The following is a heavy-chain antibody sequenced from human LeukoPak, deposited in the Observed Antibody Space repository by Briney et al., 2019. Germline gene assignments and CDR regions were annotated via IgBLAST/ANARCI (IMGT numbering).Heavy chain of an antibody. J-gene: IGHJ3*02. CDR1: GFTLSSYE. CDR3: ARAIPDDDAFDI. CDR2: ISSSSSYI. V-gene: IGHV3-21*01. Sequence: SGGSLRLSCAVSGFTLSSYEMNWVRQAPGKGLEWVSSISSSSSYIYYADSVKGRFTISRDNAKNSLYLQMNSLRAEDTAVYYCARAIPDDDAFDIWGQGTMVTVSS.